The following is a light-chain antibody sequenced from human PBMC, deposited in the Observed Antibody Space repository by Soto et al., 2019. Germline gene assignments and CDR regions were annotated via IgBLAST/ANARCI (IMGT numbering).Light chain of an antibody. J-gene: IGKJ1*01. CDR2: GAS. V-gene: IGKV3-15*01. CDR1: QSVSSN. CDR3: QQYTNWAPWT. Sequence: EIVMTQSPATLSVSPGERTTLSCRASQSVSSNLAWYQQKPGQAPRLLIYGASTRATGIPARFSGSGSGTEFTPTISSLQSEDVAVYYCQQYTNWAPWTFGQGTKVEIK.